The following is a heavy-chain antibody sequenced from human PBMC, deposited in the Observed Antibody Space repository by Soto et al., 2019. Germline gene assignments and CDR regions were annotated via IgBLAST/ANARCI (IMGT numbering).Heavy chain of an antibody. CDR3: ARGPGSGGYYLDY. CDR1: GYTFTSYG. J-gene: IGHJ4*02. V-gene: IGHV1-18*01. D-gene: IGHD1-26*01. Sequence: QVHLVQSGAEVKKPGASVKVSCKPSGYTFTSYGISWVRQAPGQGLEWMGWIGTSNGNTNYAQKLQGRVTMTTDTSTSTVYMELKSLRSEDTAVYYCARGPGSGGYYLDYWGQGTPVTVSS. CDR2: IGTSNGNT.